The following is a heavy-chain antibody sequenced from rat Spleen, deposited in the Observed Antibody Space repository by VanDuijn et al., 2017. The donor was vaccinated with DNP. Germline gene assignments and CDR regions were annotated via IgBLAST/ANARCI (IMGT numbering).Heavy chain of an antibody. J-gene: IGHJ1*01. Sequence: EVQLVESGGGLVQPGRSLKLSCVASGFTFSDYYMAWVGQAQTKGLEWVASITYVGGSTYYRDSVKGRFTISRDNAKSTLCLQMESLRYEDTATYYCATRGVGARYYWYFDFWGPGTMVTVSS. CDR2: ITYVGGST. D-gene: IGHD5-1*01. V-gene: IGHV5-20*01. CDR3: ATRGVGARYYWYFDF. CDR1: GFTFSDYY.